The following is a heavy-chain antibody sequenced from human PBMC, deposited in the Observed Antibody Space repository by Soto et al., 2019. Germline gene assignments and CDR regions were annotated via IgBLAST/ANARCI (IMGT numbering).Heavy chain of an antibody. CDR1: GDSVSSNSAA. CDR2: TYYRSRWYN. Sequence: SQTLSLTCAISGDSVSSNSAAWNWIRLSPSRGLEWLARTYYRSRWYNDYAVSVRSRITVNPDTSKNQFSLQLTSVTPEDTAVYYCAGTTSHQWYYMDVWGKGTTVSVSS. J-gene: IGHJ6*03. V-gene: IGHV6-1*01. CDR3: AGTTSHQWYYMDV. D-gene: IGHD1-7*01.